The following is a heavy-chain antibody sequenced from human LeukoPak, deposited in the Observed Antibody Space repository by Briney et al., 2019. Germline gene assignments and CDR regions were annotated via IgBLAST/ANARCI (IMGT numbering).Heavy chain of an antibody. CDR3: ARDTGIVVVPSDY. CDR2: INPNSGGT. D-gene: IGHD3-22*01. CDR1: GYTFTGYY. J-gene: IGHJ4*02. V-gene: IGHV1-2*02. Sequence: ASVKVSCKASGYTFTGYYMHWVRQAPGQGLEWMGWINPNSGGTNYAQKFQGRVTMTRDTSISTAYMELSRLRSDDTAVYYCARDTGIVVVPSDYWGQGTLVTVSS.